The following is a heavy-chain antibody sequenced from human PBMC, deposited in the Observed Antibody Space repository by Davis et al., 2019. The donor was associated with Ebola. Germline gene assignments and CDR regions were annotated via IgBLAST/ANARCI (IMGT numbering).Heavy chain of an antibody. V-gene: IGHV1-46*01. J-gene: IGHJ4*02. D-gene: IGHD1-26*01. Sequence: ASSVKVSCKASGYTFTSYYMHWVRQAPGQGLEWMGIINPSGGSTSYAQKFQGRVTMTRDTSTSTVYMELSSLRSEDTAVYYCARYSQYHRGGSYAYFDYWGQGTLVTVSS. CDR3: ARYSQYHRGGSYAYFDY. CDR1: GYTFTSYY. CDR2: INPSGGST.